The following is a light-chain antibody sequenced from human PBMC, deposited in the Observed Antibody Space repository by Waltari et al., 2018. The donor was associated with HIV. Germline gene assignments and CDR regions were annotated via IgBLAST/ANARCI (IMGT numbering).Light chain of an antibody. V-gene: IGKV3-15*01. CDR2: GAS. Sequence: EILMTQSQVTLSVSPGARASLSCRASQSISTNLAWYHNKPGHAPRLLIYGASTRATGVPARFSGSGSGTEFTLTISSLQSEDFAVYYCQQYSKWPPLTFGGGTKVEI. CDR1: QSISTN. J-gene: IGKJ4*01. CDR3: QQYSKWPPLT.